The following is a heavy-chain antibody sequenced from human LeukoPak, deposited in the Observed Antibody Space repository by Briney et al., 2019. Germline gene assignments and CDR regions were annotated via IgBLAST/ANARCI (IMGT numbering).Heavy chain of an antibody. J-gene: IGHJ4*02. D-gene: IGHD5-12*01. Sequence: GGSLRLSSAASGFTFSDYAVHWVRQAPGKGLEWVSIISYDGIIKYYADSVKGRFTISRDNSKNTLYLQMNSLRAEDTAVYYCARGFRFRGYSGYDPFLASNYSDYWGQGTLVTVSS. CDR2: ISYDGIIK. V-gene: IGHV3-30*04. CDR3: ARGFRFRGYSGYDPFLASNYSDY. CDR1: GFTFSDYA.